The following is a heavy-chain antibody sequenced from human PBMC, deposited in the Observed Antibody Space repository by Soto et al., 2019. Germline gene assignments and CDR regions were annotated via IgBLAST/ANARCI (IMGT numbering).Heavy chain of an antibody. Sequence: GESLKISCESSGFIFSSYAMNWVRQAPGKGLEWVSSINGRAGNTYYADSVKGRFTISRDNSKNALYLQMNSLRAEDTAVYYCAKDKAIIAPYYFDYWGQGTLVTVSS. J-gene: IGHJ4*02. D-gene: IGHD2-21*01. CDR3: AKDKAIIAPYYFDY. CDR1: GFIFSSYA. V-gene: IGHV3-23*01. CDR2: INGRAGNT.